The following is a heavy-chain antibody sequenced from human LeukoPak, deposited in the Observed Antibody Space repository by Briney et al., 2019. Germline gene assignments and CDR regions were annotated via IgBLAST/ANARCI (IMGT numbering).Heavy chain of an antibody. J-gene: IGHJ4*02. CDR2: IYPGDSDT. Sequence: GESLNIDCKVSRYSFTSYWIGWSRQMPGKGLEWMGIIYPGDSDTRYSPSFQGQVTISADKSISTAYLQWSSPPASDAAMYYCTGRKKEELLVDYWGQGTLVTVSS. D-gene: IGHD1-26*01. CDR1: RYSFTSYW. CDR3: TGRKKEELLVDY. V-gene: IGHV5-51*01.